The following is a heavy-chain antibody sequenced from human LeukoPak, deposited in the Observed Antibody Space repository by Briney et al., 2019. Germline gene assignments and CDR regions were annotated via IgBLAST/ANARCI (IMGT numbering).Heavy chain of an antibody. Sequence: PSETLSLTCTVSGGSISSSSYYWGWIRQPPGKGLEWIGSIYYSGSTYYNPSLKSRVTISVDTSKNQVSLKLSSVTAADTAVYYCARHSSSWYRASYYFDYWGQGTLVTVSS. CDR2: IYYSGST. CDR3: ARHSSSWYRASYYFDY. CDR1: GGSISSSSYY. J-gene: IGHJ4*02. V-gene: IGHV4-39*01. D-gene: IGHD6-13*01.